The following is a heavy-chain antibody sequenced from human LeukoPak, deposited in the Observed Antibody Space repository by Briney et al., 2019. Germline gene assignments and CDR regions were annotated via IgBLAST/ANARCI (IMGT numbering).Heavy chain of an antibody. CDR1: GFTFSSYA. J-gene: IGHJ4*02. D-gene: IGHD2-15*01. CDR2: ISGSGGST. V-gene: IGHV3-23*01. CDR3: AKGYCSGGSCYFFDY. Sequence: PGGSLRHSCAASGFTFSSYAMSWLRQAPGRGLEWVSSISGSGGSTYYADSVGGRFTISRDNSKNTLYLQMNSLRAEDTAVYYCAKGYCSGGSCYFFDYWGQGTLVTVSS.